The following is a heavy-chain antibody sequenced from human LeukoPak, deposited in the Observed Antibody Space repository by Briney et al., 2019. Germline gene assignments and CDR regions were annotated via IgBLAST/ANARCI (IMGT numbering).Heavy chain of an antibody. CDR2: IWYDGSNK. V-gene: IGHV3-33*01. D-gene: IGHD3-22*01. J-gene: IGHJ4*02. CDR1: RFTFSNYG. CDR3: ARDSRGPDY. Sequence: PGRSLRLSCAASRFTFSNYGMHWVRQAPGKGLEWVAVIWYDGSNKYYADFVKGRFTISRDNSKNTLYLQMTGLRVEDTAVYYCARDSRGPDYWGQGALVTVSS.